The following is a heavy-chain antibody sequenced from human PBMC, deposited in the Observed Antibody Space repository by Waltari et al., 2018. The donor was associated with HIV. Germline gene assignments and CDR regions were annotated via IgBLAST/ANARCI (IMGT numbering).Heavy chain of an antibody. Sequence: VQLVESGGGVVQPGGSLRLSCAASGFTFPTYAIHGVRQAPGKGGEWVSIDRYDGSNKYYADSVKGPFTSTRDNSKNTLYLQMNSLRADDTAVYYCARDPSPPILYDILTGYYFDYWGQGTLVTVSS. CDR3: ARDPSPPILYDILTGYYFDY. CDR2: DRYDGSNK. J-gene: IGHJ4*02. CDR1: GFTFPTYA. D-gene: IGHD3-9*01. V-gene: IGHV3-30*02.